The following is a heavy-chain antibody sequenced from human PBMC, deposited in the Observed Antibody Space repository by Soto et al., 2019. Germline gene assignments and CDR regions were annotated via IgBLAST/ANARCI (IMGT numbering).Heavy chain of an antibody. J-gene: IGHJ1*01. CDR1: GGTFSSCA. CDR2: IIPILGTA. V-gene: IGHV1-69*13. D-gene: IGHD6-19*01. CDR3: ARDSSGLPDMYHLDE. Sequence: ASVKVSCKASGGTFSSCAISWVRQAPGQGLEWMGGIIPILGTANYAQKFRGRVTITADESTSTAYMGLSSLRSEDTAMYYCARDSSGLPDMYHLDEWGQGTLVTVSS.